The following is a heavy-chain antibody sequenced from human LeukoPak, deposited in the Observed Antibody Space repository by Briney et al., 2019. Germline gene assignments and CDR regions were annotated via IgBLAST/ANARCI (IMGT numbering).Heavy chain of an antibody. Sequence: ASVKVSCKASGYTFTSYDINWVRQATGQGLEWMGWININSGKTSYAEDFTGRFVFSFDTSVTTAYLHISSLKAEDTAVYYCARAGSTTWSLYHFDTWGQGTLVTVSS. D-gene: IGHD3-16*02. V-gene: IGHV7-4-1*01. CDR3: ARAGSTTWSLYHFDT. J-gene: IGHJ4*02. CDR1: GYTFTSYD. CDR2: ININSGKT.